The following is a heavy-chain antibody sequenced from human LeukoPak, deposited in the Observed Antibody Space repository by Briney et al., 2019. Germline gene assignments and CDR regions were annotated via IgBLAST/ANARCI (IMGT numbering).Heavy chain of an antibody. CDR1: GGSISSYY. CDR3: ARLGAAGISFDY. D-gene: IGHD6-13*01. CDR2: IYYSGST. V-gene: IGHV4-59*01. J-gene: IGHJ4*02. Sequence: PSETLSLTCTVSGGSISSYYWSWIRQPPGKGLEWIGYIYYSGSTNYNPSLKSRVTISVDTSKNQFSLKLSSVTAADTAVYYCARLGAAGISFDYWGQGTLVTVSS.